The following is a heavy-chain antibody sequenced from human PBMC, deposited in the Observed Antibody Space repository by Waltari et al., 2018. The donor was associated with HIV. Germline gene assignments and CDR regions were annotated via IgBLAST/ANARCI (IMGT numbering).Heavy chain of an antibody. Sequence: EVKLVQSRGGILQPGRSLRLSCAASGFNFDEYALHWVRPVPGKSLEWISGITWNGVVLGYANSVRGRSVISRDNAKKALYLQMKDLRPEDTAFYFCAKDMGSGDWLLRAETGGFFEYWGQGSRVAVSS. CDR2: ITWNGVVL. J-gene: IGHJ4*02. CDR1: GFNFDEYA. CDR3: AKDMGSGDWLLRAETGGFFEY. D-gene: IGHD3-9*01. V-gene: IGHV3-9*01.